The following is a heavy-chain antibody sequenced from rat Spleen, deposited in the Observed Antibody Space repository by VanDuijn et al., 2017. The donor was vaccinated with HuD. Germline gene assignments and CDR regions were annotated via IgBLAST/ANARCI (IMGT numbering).Heavy chain of an antibody. CDR2: ISSGAGNT. Sequence: EVQLVESGGGLVQPGSSLKLSCAASGFTFSNYGMAWVRQAPTKDLEWVASISSGAGNTYFRDSVKGRFPISRDNAKNTLYLQMDSLRSEDTATYYCARFRLGYYYFDYWGQGVMVTVSS. D-gene: IGHD1-11*01. J-gene: IGHJ2*01. CDR1: GFTFSNYG. CDR3: ARFRLGYYYFDY. V-gene: IGHV5S13*01.